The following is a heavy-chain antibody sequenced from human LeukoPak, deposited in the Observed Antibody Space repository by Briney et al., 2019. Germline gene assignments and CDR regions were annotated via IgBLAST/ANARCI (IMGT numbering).Heavy chain of an antibody. Sequence: PGGSLRLSCAASGFTFGSYAMHWVRQAPGKGLEWVAVISYDGSNKYYADSVKGRFTISRDNAKNSLYLQMNTLRAEDTAFYYCARAPTRYFEDASDIWGQGTMVTVSS. V-gene: IGHV3-30*04. D-gene: IGHD3-9*01. J-gene: IGHJ3*02. CDR1: GFTFGSYA. CDR3: ARAPTRYFEDASDI. CDR2: ISYDGSNK.